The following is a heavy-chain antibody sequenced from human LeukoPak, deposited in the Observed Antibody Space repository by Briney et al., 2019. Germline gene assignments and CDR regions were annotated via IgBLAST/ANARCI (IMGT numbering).Heavy chain of an antibody. CDR3: ASQFSSGWDTGIDY. V-gene: IGHV3-30*14. J-gene: IGHJ4*02. Sequence: GGSLRLSCAASGFTFSSYAMHWVRQAPGKGLEWVAVISYDGSNKYYADSVKGRFTISRDNSKNTLYLQMNSLRAEDTAVYYCASQFSSGWDTGIDYWGQGTLVTVSS. CDR2: ISYDGSNK. D-gene: IGHD6-19*01. CDR1: GFTFSSYA.